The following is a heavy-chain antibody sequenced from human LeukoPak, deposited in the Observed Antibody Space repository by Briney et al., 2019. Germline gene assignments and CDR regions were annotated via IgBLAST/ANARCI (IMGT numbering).Heavy chain of an antibody. CDR3: ARGRFGEFHFDY. D-gene: IGHD3-10*01. CDR1: GFHVSTNY. V-gene: IGHV3-53*01. Sequence: GSLRLSCAASGFHVSTNYMSWVRQAPGRGLEWVSVVYIGGSTYYADSVKGRFTISRDDSKNPLSLQMNSLRVEDTAVYYCARGRFGEFHFDYWGQGTLVTVSS. CDR2: VYIGGST. J-gene: IGHJ4*02.